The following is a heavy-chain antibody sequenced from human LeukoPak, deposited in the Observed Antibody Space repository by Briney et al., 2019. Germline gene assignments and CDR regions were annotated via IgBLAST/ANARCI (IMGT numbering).Heavy chain of an antibody. CDR3: ARPIGYCSGGSCYSGAFDI. CDR1: GYSFNSHW. J-gene: IGHJ3*02. Sequence: GESLEISRKGSGYSFNSHWISRVRQMSGKGLEWMGRHDPSDSYTNYSPSFQGHVTISAHKSISTAYLQWSSLKASDTAMYYCARPIGYCSGGSCYSGAFDIWGQGTMVTVSS. CDR2: HDPSDSYT. V-gene: IGHV5-10-1*01. D-gene: IGHD2-15*01.